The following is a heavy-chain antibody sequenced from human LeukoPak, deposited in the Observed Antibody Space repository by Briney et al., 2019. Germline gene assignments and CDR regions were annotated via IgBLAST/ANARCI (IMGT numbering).Heavy chain of an antibody. CDR1: GGTFSSYA. CDR3: ARGTYYDSSGYSGVRLFDY. J-gene: IGHJ4*02. Sequence: ASVKVSCKASGGTFSSYAISWVRQAPGQGLEWMGGIIPILGTANYAQKFQGRVTITADKSTSTAYMELSSLRSEDTAGYYCARGTYYDSSGYSGVRLFDYWGQGTLLTISS. D-gene: IGHD3-22*01. V-gene: IGHV1-69*10. CDR2: IIPILGTA.